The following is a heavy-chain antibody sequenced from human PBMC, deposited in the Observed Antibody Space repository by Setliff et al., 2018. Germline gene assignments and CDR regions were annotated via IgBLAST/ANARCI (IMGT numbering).Heavy chain of an antibody. CDR3: ARGGERYYLTPGAREPWSPSPQYYYYYMDA. J-gene: IGHJ6*03. CDR1: GVSINSLNW. V-gene: IGHV4-4*02. D-gene: IGHD3-10*01. Sequence: SETLSLTCAVSGVSINSLNWWTWVRQSPGKGPEWIGYIYHDGPSVHYNPSLKSRVTMSVDKSKNQFSLKLSSVTAADTAVYYCARGGERYYLTPGAREPWSPSPQYYYYYMDAWGKGTTVTVSS. CDR2: IYHDGPS.